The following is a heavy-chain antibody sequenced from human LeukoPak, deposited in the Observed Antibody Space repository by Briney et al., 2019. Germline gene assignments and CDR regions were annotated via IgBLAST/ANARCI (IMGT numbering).Heavy chain of an antibody. CDR1: GFTVSSNY. D-gene: IGHD6-19*01. V-gene: IGHV3-53*01. J-gene: IGHJ5*02. CDR3: ARDMYSSGWYGWFDP. CDR2: IYSGGST. Sequence: PGGSLRLSCAASGFTVSSNYMSWVRQAPGKGLEWVSVIYSGGSTYYADSVKGRFTISRDNSKNTLYLQMNSLRAEDTAVYYCARDMYSSGWYGWFDPWGQGTLVTVSS.